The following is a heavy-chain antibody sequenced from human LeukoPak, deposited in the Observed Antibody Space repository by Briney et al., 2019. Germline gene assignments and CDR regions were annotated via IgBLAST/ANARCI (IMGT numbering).Heavy chain of an antibody. CDR3: LVAAAGTGLDY. V-gene: IGHV3-23*01. CDR1: GFTFSNYA. D-gene: IGHD6-13*01. Sequence: PGGSLRLSCSASGFTFSNYAMSWVRQAPGKGLEWVSAINDGVGRAFYADAVRGRFTISRDNSQNTLYLQMNSLRAEDTALYYCLVAAAGTGLDYWGQGTLVTVSS. CDR2: INDGVGRA. J-gene: IGHJ4*02.